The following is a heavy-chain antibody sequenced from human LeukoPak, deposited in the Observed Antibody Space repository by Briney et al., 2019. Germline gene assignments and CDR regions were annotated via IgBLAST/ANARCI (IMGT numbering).Heavy chain of an antibody. CDR2: IYSGGST. Sequence: GGSLRLSCAASGFTVSSNYMSWVRQAPGKGLEWVSVIYSGGSTYYAGSVKGRFTISRDNSKNTLYLQMNSLRAEDTAVYYCARFIAAAGYNWFDPWGQGTLVTVSS. V-gene: IGHV3-53*01. CDR3: ARFIAAAGYNWFDP. D-gene: IGHD6-13*01. J-gene: IGHJ5*02. CDR1: GFTVSSNY.